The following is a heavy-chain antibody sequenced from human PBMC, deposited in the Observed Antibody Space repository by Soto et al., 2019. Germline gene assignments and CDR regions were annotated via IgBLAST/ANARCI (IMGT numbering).Heavy chain of an antibody. CDR3: AASRSGSYYNPLGY. J-gene: IGHJ4*02. CDR1: GFTFDHYA. Sequence: EVQLVESGGGLVQPGRSLRLSCAASGFTFDHYAIHWVRQAPGKGLEWVSGISWNRDTIGYVDSVKGRFTISRDSAKNSLYLQMDSLSPEDTALYYCAASRSGSYYNPLGYWGQGTLVAVSS. CDR2: ISWNRDTI. V-gene: IGHV3-9*01. D-gene: IGHD3-10*01.